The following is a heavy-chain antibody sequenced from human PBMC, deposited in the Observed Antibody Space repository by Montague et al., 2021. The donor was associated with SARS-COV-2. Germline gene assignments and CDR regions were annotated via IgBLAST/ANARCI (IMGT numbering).Heavy chain of an antibody. CDR2: VNYSGHT. CDR1: GGSISGDH. D-gene: IGHD6-6*01. V-gene: IGHV4-34*01. J-gene: IGHJ4*01. Sequence: SETLSLTCAVYGGSISGDHWSWIRQPPGKGLEWIGEVNYSGHTNYNVSLKSRVTMSVDTSKSQFSLKVRSVTAADTAVYYCARGPDGVAARRRGYFDQWGQGTLVTVSS. CDR3: ARGPDGVAARRRGYFDQ.